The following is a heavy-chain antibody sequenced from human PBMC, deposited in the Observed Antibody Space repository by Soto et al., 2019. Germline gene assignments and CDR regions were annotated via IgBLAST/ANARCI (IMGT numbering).Heavy chain of an antibody. Sequence: TSETLSLTCAVYGGSFSGYYWSWIRQPPGKGLEWIGEINHSGSTNYNPSLKSRVTISVDTSKNQFSLKLSSVTAADTAVYYCARTGAGTGNWFDPWGQGTLVTVSS. CDR3: ARTGAGTGNWFDP. D-gene: IGHD1-1*01. J-gene: IGHJ5*02. CDR1: GGSFSGYY. CDR2: INHSGST. V-gene: IGHV4-34*01.